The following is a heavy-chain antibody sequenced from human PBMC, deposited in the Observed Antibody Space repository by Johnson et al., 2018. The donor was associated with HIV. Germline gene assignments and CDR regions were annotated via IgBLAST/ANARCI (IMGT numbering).Heavy chain of an antibody. V-gene: IGHV3-13*01. CDR1: GFSFSNFD. CDR3: ARGSYDGDAFDI. J-gene: IGHJ3*02. CDR2: IDTAGNT. D-gene: IGHD5-12*01. Sequence: LVESGGSLRLSCAASGFSFSNFDMHWVRQDIGLRLEWVSGIDTAGNTYYAGSVKGRFTISRENAKNSLYLQVKSLRAGDSALYYCARGSYDGDAFDIWGQGTMVTVSS.